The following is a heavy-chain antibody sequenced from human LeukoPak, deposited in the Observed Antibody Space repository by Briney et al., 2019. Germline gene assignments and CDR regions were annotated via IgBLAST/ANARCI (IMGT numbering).Heavy chain of an antibody. V-gene: IGHV4-39*01. Sequence: PSETLSLTCTVSGGPISSSSYYWGWIRQPPGKGLEWIGSIYYSGSTWYNPSLKSRVIISVDTSKKQFSLKLSSVTAADTAVYYCAGQGGSYPFDYWGQGTLVTVPP. D-gene: IGHD1-26*01. J-gene: IGHJ4*02. CDR1: GGPISSSSYY. CDR2: IYYSGST. CDR3: AGQGGSYPFDY.